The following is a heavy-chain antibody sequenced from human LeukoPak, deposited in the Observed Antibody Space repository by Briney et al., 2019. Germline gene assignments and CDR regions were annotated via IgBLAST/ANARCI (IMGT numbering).Heavy chain of an antibody. D-gene: IGHD3-22*01. V-gene: IGHV1-69*13. Sequence: ASVKVSCKASGGTFSSYAISWVRQAPGQGLEWMGGIIPIFGTANYAQKFQGGVTITADESTSTAYMELSSPRSEDTAVYYCAREWGHDSSGYYYAYWGQGTLVTVSS. CDR2: IIPIFGTA. CDR3: AREWGHDSSGYYYAY. CDR1: GGTFSSYA. J-gene: IGHJ4*02.